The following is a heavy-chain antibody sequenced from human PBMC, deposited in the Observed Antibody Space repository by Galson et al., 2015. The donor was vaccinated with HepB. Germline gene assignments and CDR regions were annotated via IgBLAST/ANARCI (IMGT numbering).Heavy chain of an antibody. CDR1: GFTFSSLA. Sequence: SLRLSCAASGFTFSSLAMSRVRQAPGKGLEWVSLISNSGGTTDYTDSVKGRFTISRDNSKNTLSLQMTSLRAEDTATYYCARHRGGGGRAYYSFDLWGRGTLVTVSS. CDR3: ARHRGGGGRAYYSFDL. V-gene: IGHV3-23*01. J-gene: IGHJ2*01. CDR2: ISNSGGTT. D-gene: IGHD3-10*01.